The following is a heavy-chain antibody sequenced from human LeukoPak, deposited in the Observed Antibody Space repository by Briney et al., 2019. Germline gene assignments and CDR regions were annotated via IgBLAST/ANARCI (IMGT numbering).Heavy chain of an antibody. V-gene: IGHV4-59*08. CDR1: GGSISSYY. CDR2: IYYSGST. Sequence: SETLCLTCTVSGGSISSYYWSWIRQPPGKGLEWIGYIYYSGSTKNNPSLKSRVTISVDTSKNQFSLKLSSVTAADTAVYYCASGSYYFDYWGQGTLVTVSS. J-gene: IGHJ4*02. CDR3: ASGSYYFDY. D-gene: IGHD1-26*01.